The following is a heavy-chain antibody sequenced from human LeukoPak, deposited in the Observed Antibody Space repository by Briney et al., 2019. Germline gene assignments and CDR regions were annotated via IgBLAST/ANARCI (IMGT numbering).Heavy chain of an antibody. J-gene: IGHJ3*02. Sequence: GGSLRLSCAASGFTFSSSTMSWVRQAPGKGLEWVSAISGSGGSTYYADSVKGRFTISRDNSKNTLYLQMNSLRAEDTAVYYCAKDSNVYGDYHDAFDIWGQGTMVTVSS. D-gene: IGHD4-17*01. V-gene: IGHV3-23*01. CDR1: GFTFSSST. CDR2: ISGSGGST. CDR3: AKDSNVYGDYHDAFDI.